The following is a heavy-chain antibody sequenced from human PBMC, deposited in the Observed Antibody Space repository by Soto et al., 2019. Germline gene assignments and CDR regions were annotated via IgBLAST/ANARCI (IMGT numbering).Heavy chain of an antibody. CDR2: ISYDGSNK. V-gene: IGHV3-30*18. Sequence: GGSLRLSCAASGFTFSSYGMHWVRQAPGKGLEWVAVISYDGSNKYYADSVKGRFTISRDNSKNTLYLQMNSLRAEDTAVYYCAKPLGKITVTTGNIDYWGQGTLVTVSS. J-gene: IGHJ4*02. CDR3: AKPLGKITVTTGNIDY. CDR1: GFTFSSYG. D-gene: IGHD4-17*01.